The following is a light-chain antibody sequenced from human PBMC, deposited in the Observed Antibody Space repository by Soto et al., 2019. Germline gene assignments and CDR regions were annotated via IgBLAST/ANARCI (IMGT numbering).Light chain of an antibody. J-gene: IGKJ4*01. CDR3: QQRSNWPT. CDR1: QSVSSY. CDR2: DAS. V-gene: IGKV3-11*01. Sequence: EIVLTQSPATLSLSPGERATLSCRASQSVSSYLAWYQQKPGQAPRLLIYDASNRATGIPARFSGSGSGTDFTVTISSREPEDFAVYYCQQRSNWPTFGGGTKVEIK.